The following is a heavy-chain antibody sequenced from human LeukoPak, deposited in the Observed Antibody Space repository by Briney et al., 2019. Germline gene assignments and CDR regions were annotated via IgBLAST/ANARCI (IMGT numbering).Heavy chain of an antibody. CDR3: ARVRLVGYDILTGYYSFDY. Sequence: SETLSLTCTVSGGSISSYSWSWIRQPPGKGLEWIGYIYYSGNTNYDPSLKSRVTISIDTSKKQFSLKLSSVTAADTAVYYCARVRLVGYDILTGYYSFDYWGQGTLVTVSS. V-gene: IGHV4-59*01. D-gene: IGHD3-9*01. CDR2: IYYSGNT. J-gene: IGHJ4*02. CDR1: GGSISSYS.